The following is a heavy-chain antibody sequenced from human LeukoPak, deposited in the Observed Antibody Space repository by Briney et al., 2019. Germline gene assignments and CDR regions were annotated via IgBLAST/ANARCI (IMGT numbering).Heavy chain of an antibody. CDR2: ISWNSGSI. D-gene: IGHD3-3*01. V-gene: IGHV3-9*01. CDR3: AKGYYGGHDY. J-gene: IGHJ4*02. CDR1: GFTFDDYA. Sequence: PGRSLRLSCAASGFTFDDYAMHWVRQAPGKGLEWVSGISWNSGSIGYADSVKGRFTISRDNAKNSLYLQMNSLRAEDTALYYCAKGYYGGHDYWGQGTLATVSS.